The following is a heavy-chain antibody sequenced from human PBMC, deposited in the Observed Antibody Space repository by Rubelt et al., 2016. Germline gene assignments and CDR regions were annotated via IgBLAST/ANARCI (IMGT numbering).Heavy chain of an antibody. CDR3: VREPHFDY. J-gene: IGHJ4*02. Sequence: EVQLVESGGGLVEPGGSLRLSCAASGFTFRNVWMSWVRQAPGKGLEWVGRIKSKAAGGTPDYAAPVKGRFTISRDDSEDTLFLQMNSLKTEDTAVYYCVREPHFDYWGQGTLVTVSS. CDR1: GFTFRNVW. CDR2: IKSKAAGGTP. V-gene: IGHV3-15*01.